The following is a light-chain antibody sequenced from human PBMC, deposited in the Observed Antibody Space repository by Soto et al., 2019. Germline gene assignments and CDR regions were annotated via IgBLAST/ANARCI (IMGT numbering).Light chain of an antibody. CDR2: DAS. CDR1: QSVTNY. CDR3: QQRDDLYT. Sequence: EIVLTQSPATLSLSPGERATLSCRASQSVTNYVAWYQQKPGQAPRLLIYDASNRATGIPARFSGSGSGTDLTRTISSLEHEDFGVYYCQQRDDLYTFGQGNKLEIK. J-gene: IGKJ2*01. V-gene: IGKV3-11*01.